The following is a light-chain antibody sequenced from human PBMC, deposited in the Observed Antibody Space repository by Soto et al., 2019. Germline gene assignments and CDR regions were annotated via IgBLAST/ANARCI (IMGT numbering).Light chain of an antibody. J-gene: IGKJ1*01. V-gene: IGKV3-20*01. CDR2: IAS. CDR1: QSISSSY. CDR3: QQYCSPST. Sequence: DIGLTQSPCTLSLSPGERATLSCRASQSISSSYLACYQQKPGQAPRLLIYIASIRATGIPDRFSGSGSGTDFTLTSSIQAPEDLAVYCCQQYCSPSTFGQGTKVDI.